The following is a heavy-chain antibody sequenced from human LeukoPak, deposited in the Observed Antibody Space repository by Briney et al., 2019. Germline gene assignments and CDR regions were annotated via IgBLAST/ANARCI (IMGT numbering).Heavy chain of an antibody. Sequence: PGGSLRLSCAASGFSFGSYGIHWVRQAPGKGLEWVAFIRYDGNSTYYADSVKGRFIISRDNSKNTLYLQMNSLRAEDTAVYYCAKDRIWDIVVVPAAESQGYWGQGTLVTVSS. CDR3: AKDRIWDIVVVPAAESQGY. D-gene: IGHD2-2*01. V-gene: IGHV3-30*02. J-gene: IGHJ4*02. CDR2: IRYDGNST. CDR1: GFSFGSYG.